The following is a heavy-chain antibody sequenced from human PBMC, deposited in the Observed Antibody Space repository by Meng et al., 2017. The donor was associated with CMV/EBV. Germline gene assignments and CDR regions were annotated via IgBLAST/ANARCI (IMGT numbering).Heavy chain of an antibody. Sequence: GESLKISCAASGFTFSSYSMNWVRQAPGKGLEWVSYISSSSSTIYYADSVKGRFTISRDNAKNPLYLQMNSLRAEDTAVYYCWRFGVSQGFDYWGQGTLVTVSS. V-gene: IGHV3-48*04. CDR3: WRFGVSQGFDY. CDR1: GFTFSSYS. D-gene: IGHD3-10*01. J-gene: IGHJ4*02. CDR2: ISSSSSTI.